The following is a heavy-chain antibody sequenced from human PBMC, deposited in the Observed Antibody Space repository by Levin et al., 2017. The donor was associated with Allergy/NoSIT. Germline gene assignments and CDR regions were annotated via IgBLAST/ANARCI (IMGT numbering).Heavy chain of an antibody. D-gene: IGHD3-16*01. Sequence: SQTLSLTCVISGDRVSSTSATWNWIRQSPSRGLEWLGRTNYRSKWYNDYAGSVKGRITINPDTSKKKFSLQLKSVTTEDTAVYYCARGGGVELWEYNYFGLDVWGQGTTVTVTS. CDR2: TNYRSKWYN. CDR1: GDRVSSTSAT. CDR3: ARGGGVELWEYNYFGLDV. J-gene: IGHJ6*02. V-gene: IGHV6-1*01.